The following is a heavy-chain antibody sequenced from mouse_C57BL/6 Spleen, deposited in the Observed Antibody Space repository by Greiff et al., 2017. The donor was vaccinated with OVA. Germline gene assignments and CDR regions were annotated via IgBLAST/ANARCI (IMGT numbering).Heavy chain of an antibody. J-gene: IGHJ3*01. V-gene: IGHV1-50*01. CDR1: GYTFTSYW. CDR3: ARRIYYVNYDPFAY. D-gene: IGHD2-1*01. CDR2: IDPSDSYT. Sequence: QVQLKQPGAELVKSGASVKLSCKASGYTFTSYWMQWVKQRPGQGLEWIGEIDPSDSYTNYNQKFKGKATLTVDTSSSTAYMQLSSLTSEDSAVYYCARRIYYVNYDPFAYWCQGTLVTVSA.